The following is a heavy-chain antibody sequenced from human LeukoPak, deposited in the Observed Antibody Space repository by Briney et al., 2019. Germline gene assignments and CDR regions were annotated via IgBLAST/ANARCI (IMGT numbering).Heavy chain of an antibody. D-gene: IGHD2-2*01. J-gene: IGHJ6*03. CDR1: GGSISSGSYY. CDR2: IYTSGGT. Sequence: SETLSLTCTVSGGSISSGSYYWSWIRQPAGKGLEWIGRIYTSGGTNYNPSLKSRVTISVDTSKNQFSLKLSSVTAADTAVYYCASGGVVPATYYYYYYMDVRGKGTTVTVSS. V-gene: IGHV4-61*02. CDR3: ASGGVVPATYYYYYYMDV.